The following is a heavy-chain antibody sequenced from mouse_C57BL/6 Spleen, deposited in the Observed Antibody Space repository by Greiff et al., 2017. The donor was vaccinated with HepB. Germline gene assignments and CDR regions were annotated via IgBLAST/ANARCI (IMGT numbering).Heavy chain of an antibody. CDR1: GYTFTSYW. D-gene: IGHD1-1*01. CDR3: ARPNGSSGWMDY. V-gene: IGHV1-50*01. CDR2: IDPSDRYT. J-gene: IGHJ4*01. Sequence: QVQLQQPGAELVKPGASVKLSCKASGYTFTSYWMQWVKQRPGQGLEWIGEIDPSDRYTNYNQKFKGKATLTVDKSSSTAYMQLSSLTSEDSAVYYCARPNGSSGWMDYWGQGTTVTVSS.